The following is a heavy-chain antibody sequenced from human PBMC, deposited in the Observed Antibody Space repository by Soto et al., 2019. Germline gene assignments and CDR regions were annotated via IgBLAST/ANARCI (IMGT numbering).Heavy chain of an antibody. V-gene: IGHV1-18*01. J-gene: IGHJ4*02. CDR1: GYTFTSYG. CDR2: ISAYNGNT. Sequence: QVQLVQSGAEVKKPGASVKVSCKASGYTFTSYGISWVRQAPGQGLEWMGWISAYNGNTNYAQKLQGRVTMTTDTATSTASMELRSLRSDGTAVYYCAYLDYDNSGYPNDFWGQRTRVTVSS. CDR3: AYLDYDNSGYPNDF. D-gene: IGHD3-22*01.